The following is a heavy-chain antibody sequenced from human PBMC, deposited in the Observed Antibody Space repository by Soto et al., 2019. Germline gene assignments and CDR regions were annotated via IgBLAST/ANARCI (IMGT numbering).Heavy chain of an antibody. V-gene: IGHV3-73*01. CDR2: IRSKTNTYAT. Sequence: EVQLVESGGGFVQPGGSLRLSCADSGSTFSDSTIHWVRQASGKGLEWVGRIRSKTNTYATAYTASVKGRFTISRDDSENTAFLQMNSLKAEDTAVCFCTRQRLLWGPFDYWGQGTLVTVSS. CDR3: TRQRLLWGPFDY. D-gene: IGHD3-3*01. CDR1: GSTFSDST. J-gene: IGHJ4*02.